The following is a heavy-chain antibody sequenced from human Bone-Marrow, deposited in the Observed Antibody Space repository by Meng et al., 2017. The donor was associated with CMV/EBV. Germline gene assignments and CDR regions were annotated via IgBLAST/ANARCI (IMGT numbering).Heavy chain of an antibody. CDR1: GYSCASYW. CDR2: IYPRDSDT. CDR3: ARRWYGSSWYSFDY. D-gene: IGHD6-13*01. Sequence: KGSGYSCASYWIGWLRQMPGKGLEWMGIIYPRDSDTIYSPSFQGQVTISADKSISTAYLQWSSLKASDTAIYYCARRWYGSSWYSFDYWGQRTLVTVSS. J-gene: IGHJ4*02. V-gene: IGHV5-51*01.